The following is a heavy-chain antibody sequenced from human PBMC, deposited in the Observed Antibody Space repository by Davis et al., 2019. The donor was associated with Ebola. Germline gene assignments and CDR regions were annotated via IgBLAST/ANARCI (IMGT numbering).Heavy chain of an antibody. CDR2: TYYSSKWYT. J-gene: IGHJ4*02. D-gene: IGHD5-12*01. CDR3: ARGWLRSAFDQ. Sequence: HSQTLSLTCAISGDSVSGSSGALNWIRQSPSRGLEWLGRTYYSSKWYTDSTLSVKSRITISADTAKNQLSLHLDSVTPEDTAVYYCARGWLRSAFDQWGQGTLVTVSS. V-gene: IGHV6-1*01. CDR1: GDSVSGSSGA.